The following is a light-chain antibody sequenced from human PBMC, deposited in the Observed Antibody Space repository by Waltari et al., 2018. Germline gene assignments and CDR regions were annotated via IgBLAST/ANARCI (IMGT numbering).Light chain of an antibody. V-gene: IGKV4-1*01. CDR3: QQDYSTPFT. Sequence: DIVMTQSPDSLAVYLGERATINCKYSQSVLYSSNNKNSLAWYQHKPEQPPKLLIYWAATRASGVPYRFSGRGSGTDCTLTISSLRAVCVAGYYCQQDYSTPFTFAGGTKVEIE. CDR2: WAA. J-gene: IGKJ4*01. CDR1: QSVLYSSNNKNS.